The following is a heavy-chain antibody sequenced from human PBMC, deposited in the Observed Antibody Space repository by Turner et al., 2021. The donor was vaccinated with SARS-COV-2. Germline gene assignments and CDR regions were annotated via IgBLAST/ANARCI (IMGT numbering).Heavy chain of an antibody. CDR2: IYYSGST. Sequence: QLQLQESGPGLVKPSETLSLTCTVSGGSISSSSYYWGWIRQPPGKWLEWIGSIYYSGSTYYNPSLKSRVTISVDTSKNQFSLKLNSVTAADTAVYYCASPGGNSGWFFAYDIWGQGTMVTVSS. D-gene: IGHD6-19*01. CDR3: ASPGGNSGWFFAYDI. J-gene: IGHJ3*02. V-gene: IGHV4-39*01. CDR1: GGSISSSSYY.